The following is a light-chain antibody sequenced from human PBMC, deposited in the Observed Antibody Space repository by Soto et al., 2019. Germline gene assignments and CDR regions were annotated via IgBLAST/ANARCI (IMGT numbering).Light chain of an antibody. J-gene: IGLJ2*01. Sequence: QSALTQPASVSGSPGQSITISCTGTSSDVGGYNYVSWFQQSPGKAPKVMIYEVTNRPSGVSNRFSGSTSGNTASLTISGLQAEDEADYYCSSYTSSNTLIFGGGTKLTVL. CDR2: EVT. V-gene: IGLV2-14*01. CDR3: SSYTSSNTLI. CDR1: SSDVGGYNY.